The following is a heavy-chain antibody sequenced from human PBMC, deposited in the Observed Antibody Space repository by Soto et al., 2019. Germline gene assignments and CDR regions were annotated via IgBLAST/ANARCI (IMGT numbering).Heavy chain of an antibody. CDR1: GFTFSSYS. Sequence: EVQLVESGGGLVQPGGSLRLSCAASGFTFSSYSMNWVRQAPGKGLEWVSYISSSSSTIYYADSVKGRFTISRDNAKNSLYLQMNSLRAEDTAVYYCARDPPRFTVTTPTYLDYWGQGTLVTGSS. J-gene: IGHJ4*02. V-gene: IGHV3-48*01. CDR3: ARDPPRFTVTTPTYLDY. CDR2: ISSSSSTI. D-gene: IGHD4-17*01.